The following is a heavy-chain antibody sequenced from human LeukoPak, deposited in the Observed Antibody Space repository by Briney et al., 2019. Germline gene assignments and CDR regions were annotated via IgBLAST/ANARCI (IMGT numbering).Heavy chain of an antibody. J-gene: IGHJ6*02. D-gene: IGHD2-2*01. CDR3: ARDQIVVVPAADYGMDV. Sequence: ASVKVSCKASGGTFSSYAISWVRQAPGQGLEWMGGIIPIFGTANYAQKFQGRVTITADESTSTAHMELSSLRSEDTAVYYCARDQIVVVPAADYGMDVWGQGTTVTVSS. CDR2: IIPIFGTA. V-gene: IGHV1-69*13. CDR1: GGTFSSYA.